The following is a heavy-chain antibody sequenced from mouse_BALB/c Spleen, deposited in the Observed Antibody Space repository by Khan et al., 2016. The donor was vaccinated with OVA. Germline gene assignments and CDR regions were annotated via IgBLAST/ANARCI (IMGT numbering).Heavy chain of an antibody. CDR3: APVGKYYVSFAY. V-gene: IGHV1S136*01. J-gene: IGHJ3*01. D-gene: IGHD2-1*01. CDR2: IYPFNDDT. CDR1: GYTFTSYV. Sequence: EVQLQQSGPELVKPGASVKMSCKASGYTFTSYVMHWVKQKPGLGLEWIGYIYPFNDDTKYNEKFNGKATLTSDKSSSTAYMELSSLTSEYSAVYYCAPVGKYYVSFAYWGQGTLVTVSA.